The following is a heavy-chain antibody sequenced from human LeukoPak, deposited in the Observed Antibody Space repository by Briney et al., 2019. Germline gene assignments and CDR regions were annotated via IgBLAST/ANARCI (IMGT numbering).Heavy chain of an antibody. V-gene: IGHV1-18*04. J-gene: IGHJ3*02. CDR1: GYTFTGYY. CDR2: ISAYNGNT. D-gene: IGHD3-10*01. CDR3: ARDNSPSGGDAFDI. Sequence: EASVKVSCKASGYTFTGYYMHWVRQAPGQGLEWMGWISAYNGNTNYAQKLQGRVTMTTDTSTSTAYMELRSLRSDDTAVYYCARDNSPSGGDAFDIWGQGTMVTVSS.